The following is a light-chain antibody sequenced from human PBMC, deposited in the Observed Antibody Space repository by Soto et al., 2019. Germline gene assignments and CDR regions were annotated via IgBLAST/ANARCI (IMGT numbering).Light chain of an antibody. J-gene: IGKJ4*01. CDR2: TAS. CDR3: QEYNSDSGLT. V-gene: IGKV1-5*03. CDR1: QSISNW. Sequence: DIQMTQSPSTLSASVGDRVTITCRASQSISNWLAWYQQKPGKAPKLLIYTASNLVSGVPSRFSGSGSGTEFSLNISSLQPDDFATYYCQEYNSDSGLTFGGGTKVEIK.